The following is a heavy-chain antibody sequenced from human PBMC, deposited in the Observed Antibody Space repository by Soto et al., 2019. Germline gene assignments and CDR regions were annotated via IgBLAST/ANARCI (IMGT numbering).Heavy chain of an antibody. D-gene: IGHD5-18*01. V-gene: IGHV1-2*04. CDR3: ARGEYSYGPRRYYFDY. J-gene: IGHJ4*02. CDR1: GYTFTGYY. Sequence: QVQLVQSGAEVKKPGASVKVSCKASGYTFTGYYMHWVRQAPGQGLEWMGWINPNSGGTNYAQEFQGWVTMTRDTSISTAYMELSRLRSDDTAVYYCARGEYSYGPRRYYFDYWGQGTLVTVSS. CDR2: INPNSGGT.